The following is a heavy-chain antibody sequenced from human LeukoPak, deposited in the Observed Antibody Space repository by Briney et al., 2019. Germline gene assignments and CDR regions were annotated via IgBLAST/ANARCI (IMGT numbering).Heavy chain of an antibody. D-gene: IGHD6-6*01. Sequence: TGGSLRLSCAASGFTFSSYAMHWVRQAPGKGLEWVAVISYDGSNKYYADSVKGRFTISRDNSKNTLYLQMNSLRAEDTAVYYCARGKGDSSSAFEYWGQGTLVTVSS. J-gene: IGHJ4*02. V-gene: IGHV3-30-3*01. CDR3: ARGKGDSSSAFEY. CDR2: ISYDGSNK. CDR1: GFTFSSYA.